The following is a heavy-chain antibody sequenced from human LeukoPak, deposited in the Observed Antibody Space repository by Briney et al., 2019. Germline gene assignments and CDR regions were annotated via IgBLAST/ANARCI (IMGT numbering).Heavy chain of an antibody. Sequence: PGGSLRLSCAASEFTFSSYAMHWVRQAPGKGLEWVAVISYDGSNKYYADSVKGRFTISRDNSNNSLFVQMNSLRAEDTAVYFCAKSRSGSANWALQIFDNWGQGTLVTVSS. V-gene: IGHV3-30-3*02. J-gene: IGHJ4*02. CDR1: EFTFSSYA. D-gene: IGHD1-1*01. CDR2: ISYDGSNK. CDR3: AKSRSGSANWALQIFDN.